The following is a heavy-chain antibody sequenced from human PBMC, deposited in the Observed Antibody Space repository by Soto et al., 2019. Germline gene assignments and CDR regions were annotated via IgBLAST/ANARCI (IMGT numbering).Heavy chain of an antibody. CDR2: IYYSGST. J-gene: IGHJ4*02. CDR3: ARDGDYFGSGSPTLLSK. V-gene: IGHV4-31*03. D-gene: IGHD3-10*01. CDR1: GGSITSGGYC. Sequence: QVQLQESGPGLVKPSQTLSLTCTVSGGSITSGGYCWTWIRQHPVKGLEWMGHIYYSGSTSYNPSLKSRVTISIDTSKNQFSLKLTSVTAADTAVYYCARDGDYFGSGSPTLLSKWGQGTLVTVSS.